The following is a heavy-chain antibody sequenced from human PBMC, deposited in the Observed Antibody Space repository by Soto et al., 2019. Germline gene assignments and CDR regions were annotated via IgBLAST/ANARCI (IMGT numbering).Heavy chain of an antibody. D-gene: IGHD3-16*01. CDR2: INHTGST. V-gene: IGHV4-34*01. CDR1: VGSFSGHY. J-gene: IGHJ4*02. CDR3: ARGISVIVGVQGDAPDKSSFDY. Sequence: PSETLSLTCAVYVGSFSGHYWSWIRQPPGKGLEWIGEINHTGSTNQNPSLKSRVSISVDTSKNQFFLKLRSVTAADTAVYYCARGISVIVGVQGDAPDKSSFDYWSQGTLVIVSS.